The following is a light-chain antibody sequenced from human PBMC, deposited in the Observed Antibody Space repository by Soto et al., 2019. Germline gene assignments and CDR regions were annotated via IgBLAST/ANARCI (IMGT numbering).Light chain of an antibody. Sequence: DIQMTQSPSSLSASVGDRVTITCQASQDISNYLNWDQQKPGKAPKLLIYDASNLETGVPSRFSGSGSGTDFTFPISSLQPEDLATYYCQQFDNLPLTFGQGTRLEIK. J-gene: IGKJ5*01. CDR1: QDISNY. V-gene: IGKV1-33*01. CDR3: QQFDNLPLT. CDR2: DAS.